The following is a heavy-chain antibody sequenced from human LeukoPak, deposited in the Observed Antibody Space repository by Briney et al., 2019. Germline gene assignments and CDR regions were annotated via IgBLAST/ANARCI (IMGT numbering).Heavy chain of an antibody. Sequence: GASVKVSCKASGYTFTSYAMNWVRQAPGQGLEWMGGIIPIIGTVNYAQKFQGRVTITADESTSTAYMELSSLRSEDTAVYYCARQITMIEEGAFDIWGQGTMVTVSS. J-gene: IGHJ3*02. CDR2: IIPIIGTV. D-gene: IGHD3-22*01. V-gene: IGHV1-69*13. CDR3: ARQITMIEEGAFDI. CDR1: GYTFTSYA.